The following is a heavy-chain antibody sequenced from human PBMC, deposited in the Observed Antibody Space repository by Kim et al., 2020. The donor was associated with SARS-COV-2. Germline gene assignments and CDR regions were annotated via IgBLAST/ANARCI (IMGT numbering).Heavy chain of an antibody. D-gene: IGHD5-12*01. J-gene: IGHJ4*02. V-gene: IGHV4-30-2*06. CDR3: ARGGGYNSPFDN. CDR1: GGSSSSGDFS. CDR2: IDRSGST. Sequence: GGSSSSGDFSWNWIRQSPRKGLEWLGYIDRSGSTHYNPSLKSRITMSVDRFKNQFSLTLNSVTAADTAVYYCARGGGYNSPFDNWGQGTLAT.